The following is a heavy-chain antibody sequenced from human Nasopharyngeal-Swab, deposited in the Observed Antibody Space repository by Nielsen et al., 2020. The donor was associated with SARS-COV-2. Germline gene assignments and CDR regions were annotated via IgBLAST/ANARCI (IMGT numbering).Heavy chain of an antibody. V-gene: IGHV5-51*01. CDR2: IYPADSDS. D-gene: IGHD1-26*01. CDR1: GYIFTSYW. Sequence: KVSCKGSGYIFTSYWIGWVRQMPGKGLEWMGIIYPADSDSRYSLSSQGQVSISVDKSISTAYLQWNTLKASDTAIYYCVRRAFSASYFYFDYWGPGTLVTVSS. J-gene: IGHJ4*02. CDR3: VRRAFSASYFYFDY.